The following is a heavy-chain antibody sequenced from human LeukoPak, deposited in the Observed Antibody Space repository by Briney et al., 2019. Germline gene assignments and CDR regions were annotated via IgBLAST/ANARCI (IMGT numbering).Heavy chain of an antibody. CDR2: IKPNSGGT. J-gene: IGHJ5*02. D-gene: IGHD4-17*01. CDR1: GYTLTGYY. V-gene: IGHV1-2*02. CDR3: ARGERWVTNRNWFDP. Sequence: ASVKVSCKASGYTLTGYYMHWVRQAPGQGLEWMGWIKPNSGGTNYAQKFQGRVTMTRDTSISTAYMELSRLRFNDTAVSYCARGERWVTNRNWFDPWGQGTLVTVSS.